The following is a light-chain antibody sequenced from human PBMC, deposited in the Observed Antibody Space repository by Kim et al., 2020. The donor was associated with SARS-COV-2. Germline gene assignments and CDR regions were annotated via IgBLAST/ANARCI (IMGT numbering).Light chain of an antibody. V-gene: IGLV1-51*01. CDR2: DNN. CDR1: SSNIANNY. J-gene: IGLJ1*01. Sequence: GQRATIPCSGSSSNIANNYVSWYQQLPGTAPKLLIYDNNNRPSGIPDRFSGSKSGTSATLGITGLQTGDEADYYCATWDSSLSVHVFGTGTKVTVL. CDR3: ATWDSSLSVHV.